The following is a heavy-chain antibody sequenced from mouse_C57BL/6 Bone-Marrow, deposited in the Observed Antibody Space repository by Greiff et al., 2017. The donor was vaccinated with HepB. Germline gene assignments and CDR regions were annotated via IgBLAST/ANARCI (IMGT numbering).Heavy chain of an antibody. Sequence: EVHLVESGEGLVKPGGSLKLSYAASGFTFSSYAMSWVRQTPEKRLEWVAYISSGGDYIYYADTVKGRFTISRDNARNTLYLQMSSLKSEDTAMYYCTREAYSAWFAYWGQGTLVTVSA. CDR2: ISSGGDYI. J-gene: IGHJ3*01. CDR1: GFTFSSYA. V-gene: IGHV5-9-1*02. D-gene: IGHD2-10*01. CDR3: TREAYSAWFAY.